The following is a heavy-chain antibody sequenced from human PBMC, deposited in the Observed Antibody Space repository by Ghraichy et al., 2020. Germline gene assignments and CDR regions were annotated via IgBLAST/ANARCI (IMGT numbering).Heavy chain of an antibody. V-gene: IGHV4-59*08. Sequence: SETLSLICTVSGGSISSQFWTWIRKPPGKGLEWIGYVSYTGNTNYNPSLKSRVTISVDTSKNQFSLSLTSVTAADTAVYYCARRGRGYSLYYYGLDVWGQGTTVTVSS. J-gene: IGHJ6*02. CDR1: GGSISSQF. CDR3: ARRGRGYSLYYYGLDV. CDR2: VSYTGNT. D-gene: IGHD5-18*01.